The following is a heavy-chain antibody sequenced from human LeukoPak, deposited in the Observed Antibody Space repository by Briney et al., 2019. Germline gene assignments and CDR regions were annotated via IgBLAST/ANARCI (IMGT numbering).Heavy chain of an antibody. CDR3: AITYSSSW. D-gene: IGHD6-13*01. Sequence: SETLSLTYTVSGGSISSSSYYWGWLRQPPGKGLEWLGSIYYSGSTYYNPSLKSRVTISVDTSKNQFSLKLSSVTAADTAVYYCAITYSSSWWGQGTLVTVSS. CDR2: IYYSGST. CDR1: GGSISSSSYY. V-gene: IGHV4-39*01. J-gene: IGHJ4*02.